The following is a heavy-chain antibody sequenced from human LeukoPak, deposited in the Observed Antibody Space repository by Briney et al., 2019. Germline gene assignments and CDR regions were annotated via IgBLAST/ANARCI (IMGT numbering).Heavy chain of an antibody. Sequence: PSQTLSLTCTVSGGSISSGDYYWSWIRQPPGKGLGWIGYIYYSGGTYYNPSLKSRVTISVDTSKNQFSLKLSSVTAADTAVYYCARDEKTYYDFWSGNIPGAFDIWGQGTMVTVSS. V-gene: IGHV4-30-4*08. J-gene: IGHJ3*02. D-gene: IGHD3-3*01. CDR3: ARDEKTYYDFWSGNIPGAFDI. CDR1: GGSISSGDYY. CDR2: IYYSGGT.